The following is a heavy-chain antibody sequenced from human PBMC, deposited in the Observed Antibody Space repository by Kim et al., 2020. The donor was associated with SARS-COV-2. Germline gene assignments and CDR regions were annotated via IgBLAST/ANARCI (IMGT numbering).Heavy chain of an antibody. Sequence: GGSLRLSCAASGFTFSSYSMNWVRQAPGKGLEWVSSISSSSSYIYYADSVKGRFTISRDNAKNSLYLQMNSLRAEDTAVYYCARGTPPWDYGMDVWGQGTTVTVSS. D-gene: IGHD2-15*01. CDR2: ISSSSSYI. CDR1: GFTFSSYS. CDR3: ARGTPPWDYGMDV. J-gene: IGHJ6*02. V-gene: IGHV3-21*01.